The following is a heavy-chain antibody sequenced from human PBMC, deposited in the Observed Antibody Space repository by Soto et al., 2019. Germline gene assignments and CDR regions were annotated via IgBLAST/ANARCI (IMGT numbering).Heavy chain of an antibody. J-gene: IGHJ4*02. CDR2: IYSKGDGGTT. CDR3: SSYRGGG. CDR1: GFIFTTAT. D-gene: IGHD5-12*01. Sequence: PGGSLRLSCAASGFIFTTATMTWVRQAPGKGLEWVGRIYSKGDGGTTHYAAPVKGRFLISRDDSKNTLYLQMNSLKSEDTAVYYCSSYRGGGWGQGTLVTVSS. V-gene: IGHV3-15*07.